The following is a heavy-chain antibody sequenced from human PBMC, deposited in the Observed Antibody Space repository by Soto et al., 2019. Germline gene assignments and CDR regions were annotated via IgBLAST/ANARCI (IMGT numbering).Heavy chain of an antibody. J-gene: IGHJ6*03. V-gene: IGHV4-30-4*01. CDR2: ISYSGST. Sequence: SETLSLTCTVSGGSISSGDYYWSWIRQPPGKGLEWIGYISYSGSTNYNPSLNSRVTISVDTSMNQFSLKLSSVTAADTAVYYCARVYTYYYHYMDVWGKGTTVTVSS. D-gene: IGHD2-2*02. CDR3: ARVYTYYYHYMDV. CDR1: GGSISSGDYY.